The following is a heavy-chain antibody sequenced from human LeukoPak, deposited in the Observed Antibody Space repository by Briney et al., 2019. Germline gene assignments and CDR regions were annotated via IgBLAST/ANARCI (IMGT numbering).Heavy chain of an antibody. Sequence: SETLSLTCVVYGGSFGGYYWSWIRQPPGKGLEWIGEINHSGNTNDNPSHKSRATISVDTPKNQFSLKLGSVTAADTAVYYCARVAAAGTGPGAFDIWGQGTMVTVSS. CDR2: INHSGNT. V-gene: IGHV4-34*04. D-gene: IGHD6-13*01. CDR3: ARVAAAGTGPGAFDI. CDR1: GGSFGGYY. J-gene: IGHJ3*02.